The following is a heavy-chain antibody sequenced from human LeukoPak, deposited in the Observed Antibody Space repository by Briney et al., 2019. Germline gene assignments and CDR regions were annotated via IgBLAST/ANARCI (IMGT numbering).Heavy chain of an antibody. D-gene: IGHD2-15*01. CDR1: GFTFSSYG. J-gene: IGHJ4*02. V-gene: IGHV3-30*18. Sequence: GGSLRLSRAASGFTFSSYGMHWVRQAPGKGLEWVAVISYDGSNEYYADSVKGRFTISRDNSKNTLYLQMNSLRAEDTAVYYCAKGEIVDYWGQGTLVTVSS. CDR3: AKGEIVDY. CDR2: ISYDGSNE.